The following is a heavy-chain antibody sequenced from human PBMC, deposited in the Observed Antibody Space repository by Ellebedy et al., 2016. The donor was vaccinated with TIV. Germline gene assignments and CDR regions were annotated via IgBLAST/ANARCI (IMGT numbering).Heavy chain of an antibody. CDR1: GLIFETST. V-gene: IGHV3-21*01. J-gene: IGHJ4*02. CDR2: IGASGTDK. D-gene: IGHD5-18*01. Sequence: PGGSLRLSCAASGLIFETSTMNWVRQAPGKGLEWVSSIGASGTDKYYADPVKGRFTISRDNAKNSLYLQMNSLRAEDTAVYYCARLSVTLDTDYFDYWGQGTLVTVSS. CDR3: ARLSVTLDTDYFDY.